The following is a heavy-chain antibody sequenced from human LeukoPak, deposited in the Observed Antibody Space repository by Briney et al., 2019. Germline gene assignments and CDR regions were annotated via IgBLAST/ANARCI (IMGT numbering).Heavy chain of an antibody. CDR3: AREASLYCSGNDCYWAFDR. Sequence: PGGSLRLSCVASGFSLNNYWMSWVRQAPGKGLEWVANIKQDESKTYYIDSVKGRFTISRDNARNSLFLQINSLTAEDTAVYYCAREASLYCSGNDCYWAFDRWGQGTLVTVSS. CDR1: GFSLNNYW. CDR2: IKQDESKT. J-gene: IGHJ5*02. V-gene: IGHV3-7*01. D-gene: IGHD2-2*01.